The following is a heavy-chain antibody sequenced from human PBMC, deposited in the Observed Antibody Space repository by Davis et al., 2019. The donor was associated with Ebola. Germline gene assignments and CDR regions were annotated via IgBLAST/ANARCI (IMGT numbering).Heavy chain of an antibody. J-gene: IGHJ4*02. D-gene: IGHD3-22*01. CDR2: ISGSGGST. Sequence: GESLKISCAASGFTFSSYAMSWVRQAPGKGLEWVSAISGSGGSTYYADSVKGRFTISRDNSKNTLYLQMNSLRAEDTAVYYCAKTGGYYPADYWGQGTLVTVSS. CDR1: GFTFSSYA. V-gene: IGHV3-23*01. CDR3: AKTGGYYPADY.